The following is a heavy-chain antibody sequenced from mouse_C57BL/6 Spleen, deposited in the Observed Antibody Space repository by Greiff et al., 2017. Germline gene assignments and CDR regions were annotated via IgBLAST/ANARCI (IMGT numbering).Heavy chain of an antibody. J-gene: IGHJ3*01. CDR1: GYTFTSYW. D-gene: IGHD2-4*01. CDR3: AREGLRRGCAY. Sequence: QVQLQQPGAELVRPGSSVKLSCKASGYTFTSYWMHWVKQRPIQGLEWIGNIDPSDSETHYNQKFKDKATLTVDKSSSTPYMQLSSLTSEDSAVYYCAREGLRRGCAYWGQGTLVTVSA. CDR2: IDPSDSET. V-gene: IGHV1-52*01.